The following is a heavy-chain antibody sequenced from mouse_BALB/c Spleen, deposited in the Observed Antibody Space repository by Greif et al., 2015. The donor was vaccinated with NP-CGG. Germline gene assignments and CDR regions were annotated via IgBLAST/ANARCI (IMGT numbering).Heavy chain of an antibody. CDR3: ARGVDGRNYYAMDY. J-gene: IGHJ4*01. Sequence: EVQVVESGGGLVQPGGSRKLSCAASGFTFSSFGMHWVRQAPEKGLEWVAYISSGSSTIYYADTLKGRFTISRDNPKNTLVLQMTSLRSEETAMYFCARGVDGRNYYAMDYWGQGTSVTVSS. CDR2: ISSGSSTI. V-gene: IGHV5-17*02. CDR1: GFTFSSFG. D-gene: IGHD1-1*02.